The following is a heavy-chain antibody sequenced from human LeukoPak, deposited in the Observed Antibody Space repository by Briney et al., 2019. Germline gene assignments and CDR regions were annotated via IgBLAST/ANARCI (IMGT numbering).Heavy chain of an antibody. V-gene: IGHV3-23*01. CDR2: ISGSGGST. Sequence: GGSLRLSCAASGFTFSSYAMSWVRQAPGKGLKWVSAISGSGGSTYYADSVKGRFTISRDNSKNTLYLQMNSLRAEDTAVYYCAKDVPSGSYYPYYFDYWGQGTLVTVSS. CDR3: AKDVPSGSYYPYYFDY. D-gene: IGHD1-26*01. CDR1: GFTFSSYA. J-gene: IGHJ4*02.